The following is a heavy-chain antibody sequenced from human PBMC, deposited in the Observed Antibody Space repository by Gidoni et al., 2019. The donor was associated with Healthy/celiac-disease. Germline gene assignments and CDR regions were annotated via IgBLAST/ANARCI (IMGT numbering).Heavy chain of an antibody. CDR2: IYYSGST. J-gene: IGHJ2*01. V-gene: IGHV4-59*01. CDR1: GGFISSYY. D-gene: IGHD6-6*01. CDR3: ARAGRRRSSSPRSANWYFDL. Sequence: QVQLQESGPGLVKPSETLSLTCTVSGGFISSYYWSWIRQPPGKGLEWIGYIYYSGSTNYNPSLKSRVTISVDTSKNQFSLKLSSVTAADTAVYYCARAGRRRSSSPRSANWYFDLWGRGTLVTVSS.